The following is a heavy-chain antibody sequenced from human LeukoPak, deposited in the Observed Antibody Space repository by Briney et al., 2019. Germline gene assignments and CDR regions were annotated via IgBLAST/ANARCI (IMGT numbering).Heavy chain of an antibody. CDR3: ARDRSRIVVVPAAMNDAFDI. Sequence: SQTLSLTCAISGDSVSSNSAAWNWIRQSPSRGLEWLGRTYYRSKWYNDYAVSVKSRITINPDTSKNQFSLKLSSVTAADTAVYYCARDRSRIVVVPAAMNDAFDIWGQGTMVTVSS. CDR2: TYYRSKWYN. CDR1: GDSVSSNSAA. D-gene: IGHD2-2*01. V-gene: IGHV6-1*01. J-gene: IGHJ3*02.